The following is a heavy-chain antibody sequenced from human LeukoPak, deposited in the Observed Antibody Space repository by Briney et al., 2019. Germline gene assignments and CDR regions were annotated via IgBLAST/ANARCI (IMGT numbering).Heavy chain of an antibody. CDR1: GGSISSYY. CDR3: ASANCTNGVCYDY. D-gene: IGHD2-8*01. Sequence: SETLSLTCTVSGGSISSYYWSWIRQPPGKGLEWIGYIYYSGSTNYNPSLKSRVTISVDTSKNQFSLKLSSVTAADTAVYYCASANCTNGVCYDYWGRGTLVTVSS. V-gene: IGHV4-59*01. CDR2: IYYSGST. J-gene: IGHJ4*02.